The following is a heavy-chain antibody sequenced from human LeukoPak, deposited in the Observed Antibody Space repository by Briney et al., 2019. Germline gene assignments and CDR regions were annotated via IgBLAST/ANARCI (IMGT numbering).Heavy chain of an antibody. V-gene: IGHV3-66*01. CDR2: IYSCGST. CDR3: ARAWTGYSYGDY. J-gene: IGHJ4*02. Sequence: GSLRLSCAASGFTVSSNYMSWVRQAPGKGLEWVSVIYSCGSTYYADSVKGRFTISRDNSKNTLYLQMNTLRAEDTAVYYCARAWTGYSYGDYWGQGTLVTVSS. D-gene: IGHD5-18*01. CDR1: GFTVSSNY.